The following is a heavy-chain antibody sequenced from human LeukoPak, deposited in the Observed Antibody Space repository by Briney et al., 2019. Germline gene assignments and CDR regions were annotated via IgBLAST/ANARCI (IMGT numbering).Heavy chain of an antibody. V-gene: IGHV4-4*07. CDR3: ARDSREYGSGSYLGY. J-gene: IGHJ4*02. D-gene: IGHD3-10*01. CDR2: VHSSGST. Sequence: SETLSLTCTVSGGSISSYYWSWIRQPAGKGLEWIGRVHSSGSTNYNPSLKSRVTMSLDTSKNQFSLKLTSVTAADTAVYYCARDSREYGSGSYLGYWGQGTLVTVSS. CDR1: GGSISSYY.